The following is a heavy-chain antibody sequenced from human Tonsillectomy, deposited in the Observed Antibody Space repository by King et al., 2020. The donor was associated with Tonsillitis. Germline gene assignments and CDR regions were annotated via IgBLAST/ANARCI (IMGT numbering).Heavy chain of an antibody. Sequence: VQLVESGGGLVKPGGSLRLSCAASGLIFSNAWMNWVRQAPGKGLEWVGRIKRKTDGGTTDYAAPVKGRFTISRDDSKNTVYLQMNSLKTEDTAVYYCTTDNMLYGSGNYQMDHWGQGTLVTVSS. CDR3: TTDNMLYGSGNYQMDH. J-gene: IGHJ4*02. CDR1: GLIFSNAW. CDR2: IKRKTDGGTT. V-gene: IGHV3-15*01. D-gene: IGHD1-26*01.